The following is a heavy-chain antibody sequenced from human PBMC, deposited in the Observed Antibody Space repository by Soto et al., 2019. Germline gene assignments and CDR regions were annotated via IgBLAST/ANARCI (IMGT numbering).Heavy chain of an antibody. CDR1: GYTFTSYD. D-gene: IGHD3-22*01. Sequence: QVQLVQSGADVKKPGASVKVSCKASGYTFTSYDINWVRQATGQGLEWMGWMNPNSGNTGYAQKFQGRFTMTRNTSINTAYLVLSSLRSEDTAVYFCSREDSSGGLDPWGQGTLVTVSS. CDR3: SREDSSGGLDP. V-gene: IGHV1-8*01. CDR2: MNPNSGNT. J-gene: IGHJ5*02.